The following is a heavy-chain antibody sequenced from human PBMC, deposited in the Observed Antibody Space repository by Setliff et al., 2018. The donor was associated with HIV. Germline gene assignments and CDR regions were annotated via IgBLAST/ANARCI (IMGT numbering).Heavy chain of an antibody. CDR1: GFTFNIHW. CDR3: ARDATRGGDFDF. CDR2: IKPDGSVD. D-gene: IGHD1-26*01. Sequence: GGSLRLSCAASGFTFNIHWMTWVRQAPGKGLEWVADIKPDGSVDHYVDSVKGRFTISRDNAKDSLYLEMNSLKVEDTAVYYCARDATRGGDFDFWGQGTLVTVSS. V-gene: IGHV3-7*01. J-gene: IGHJ4*02.